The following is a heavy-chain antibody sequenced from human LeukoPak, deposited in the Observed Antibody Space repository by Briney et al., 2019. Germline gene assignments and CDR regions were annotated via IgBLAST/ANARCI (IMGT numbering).Heavy chain of an antibody. V-gene: IGHV4-34*01. CDR1: GGSIGSYY. CDR3: ARGPRWLHFYYFDY. J-gene: IGHJ4*02. Sequence: KASETLSLTCTVSGGSIGSYYWSWIRQPPGKGLEWIGEINHSGSTNYNPSLKSRVTISVDTSKNQFSLKLSSVTAADTAVYYCARGPRWLHFYYFDYWGQGTLVTVSS. D-gene: IGHD5-24*01. CDR2: INHSGST.